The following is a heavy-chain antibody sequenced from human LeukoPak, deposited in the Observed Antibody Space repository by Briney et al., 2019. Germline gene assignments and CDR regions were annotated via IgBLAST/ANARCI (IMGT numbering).Heavy chain of an antibody. CDR3: ARDTAQRAFDI. Sequence: SGGSLRLSCAASGFTFSTYGAHWVRQSPGKGLEWVTFIWYDGRKTYYRDSVKGRFTISRDNSKNTLYLEMNSRRAEDTAMYYCARDTAQRAFDIWGQGTMVTVSS. CDR2: IWYDGRKT. D-gene: IGHD6-25*01. J-gene: IGHJ3*02. V-gene: IGHV3-33*01. CDR1: GFTFSTYG.